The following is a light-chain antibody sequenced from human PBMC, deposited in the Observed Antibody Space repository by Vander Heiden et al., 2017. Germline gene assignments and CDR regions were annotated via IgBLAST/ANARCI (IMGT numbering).Light chain of an antibody. Sequence: VLTQSAATLSLSPGERATPSCRDSQSVSSYLAWYQQKPGQAPRLLIYDASNRATGIPARFSGSGSGTDFTLTISSREPEDFAVYYCQQRSNWPPATFGQGTKVEIK. CDR2: DAS. V-gene: IGKV3-11*01. CDR1: QSVSSY. CDR3: QQRSNWPPAT. J-gene: IGKJ1*01.